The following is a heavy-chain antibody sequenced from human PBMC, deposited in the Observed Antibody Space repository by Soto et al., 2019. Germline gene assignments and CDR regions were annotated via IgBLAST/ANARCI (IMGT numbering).Heavy chain of an antibody. CDR3: ASLVVTAHNWFDP. V-gene: IGHV4-30-4*01. CDR2: IYYSGST. Sequence: PSETLSLTCTVSGGSISSYYWSWIRQPPGKGLEWIGYIYYSGSTYYNPSLKSRVTISVDTSKNQFSLKLSSVTAADTAVYYCASLVVTAHNWFDPWGQGTLVTVSS. J-gene: IGHJ5*02. CDR1: GGSISSYY. D-gene: IGHD2-21*02.